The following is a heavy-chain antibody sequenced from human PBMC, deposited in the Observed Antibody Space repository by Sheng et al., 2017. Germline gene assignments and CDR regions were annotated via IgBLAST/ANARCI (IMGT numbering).Heavy chain of an antibody. CDR3: ATNFNFGVVIRNAFDI. D-gene: IGHD3-3*01. CDR2: IYYSGST. J-gene: IGHJ3*02. Sequence: QLQLQESGPGLVKPSETLSLTCTVSGGSISSSSYYWGWIRQPPGKGLEWIGSIYYSGSTYYNPSLKSRVTISVDTSKNQFSLKLSSVTAADTAVYYCATNFNFGVVIRNAFDIWGQGTMVTVSS. V-gene: IGHV4-39*07. CDR1: GGSISSSSYY.